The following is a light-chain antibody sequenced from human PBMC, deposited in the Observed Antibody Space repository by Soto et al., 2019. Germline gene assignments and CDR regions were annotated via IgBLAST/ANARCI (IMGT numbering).Light chain of an antibody. CDR3: QQSHSTPLT. V-gene: IGKV1-39*01. CDR1: QHISDY. J-gene: IGKJ4*01. Sequence: DTRLTQSPSSLSASVGDRVTITCQASQHISDYLNWYQQKPGKAPKLLIYDGTKLETGVPSRFSGSGSGTDFTLTISSLHPEDSATYYCQQSHSTPLTFGGGTNLEI. CDR2: DGT.